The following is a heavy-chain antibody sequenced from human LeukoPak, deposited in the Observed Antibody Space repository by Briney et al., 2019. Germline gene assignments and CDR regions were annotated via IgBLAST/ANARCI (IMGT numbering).Heavy chain of an antibody. CDR1: GGSISSGGYS. V-gene: IGHV4-30-2*01. CDR2: IYHSGST. Sequence: SETLSLTCAVSGGSISSGGYSWSWIRQPPGKGLEWIGYIYHSGSTYYNPSLKSRVTISVDRSKNQFSLKLSSVTAADTAVYYCARCGTSCEYGMDVWGQGTTVTVSS. CDR3: ARCGTSCEYGMDV. J-gene: IGHJ6*02. D-gene: IGHD2-2*01.